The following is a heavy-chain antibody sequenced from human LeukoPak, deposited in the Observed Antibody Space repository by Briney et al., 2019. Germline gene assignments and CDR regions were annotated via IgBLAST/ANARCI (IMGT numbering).Heavy chain of an antibody. D-gene: IGHD2-2*01. CDR2: IRYDGSNK. CDR3: AKDGGSRIYYYYYGMDV. V-gene: IGHV3-30*02. CDR1: GFTFSSYG. Sequence: GGSLRLSCAAYGFTFSSYGMRWVRQAQGKGMEWVAFIRYDGSNKYYADSVKCRFTISRDNSKNTLYLQMNSLRAEDTAVYYCAKDGGSRIYYYYYGMDVWGQGTTVTVSS. J-gene: IGHJ6*02.